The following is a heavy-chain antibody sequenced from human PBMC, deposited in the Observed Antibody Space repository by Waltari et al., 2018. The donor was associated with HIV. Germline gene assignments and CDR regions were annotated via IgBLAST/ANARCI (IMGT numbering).Heavy chain of an antibody. Sequence: EVQLVESGGGLVQPGGSLRLYCAASGFTFSRHWMTWVRPAPWKGLEVVANIKQEGSEKYYVDSVRGRFTISRDNAKNSLYLQMNTLRAEDTAVYYCARGPRLVPWYFDLWGRGTLVTVSS. CDR2: IKQEGSEK. CDR3: ARGPRLVPWYFDL. CDR1: GFTFSRHW. J-gene: IGHJ2*01. D-gene: IGHD6-19*01. V-gene: IGHV3-7*01.